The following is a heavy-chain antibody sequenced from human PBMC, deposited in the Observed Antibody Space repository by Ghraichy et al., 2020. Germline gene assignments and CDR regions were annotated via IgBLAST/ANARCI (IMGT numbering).Heavy chain of an antibody. CDR1: GFTFSSYA. D-gene: IGHD2-2*01. V-gene: IGHV3-64*01. CDR3: ARRYCPSSTSCRSPFDY. Sequence: GGSLRLSCAASGFTFSSYAMSWVRQAPGKGLEWVSAISHDASGTYYANSVKGRFTISRDNSKNTLYLQMDNLRLDDMAVYYCARRYCPSSTSCRSPFDYWGQGTLVTVSS. J-gene: IGHJ4*02. CDR2: ISHDASGT.